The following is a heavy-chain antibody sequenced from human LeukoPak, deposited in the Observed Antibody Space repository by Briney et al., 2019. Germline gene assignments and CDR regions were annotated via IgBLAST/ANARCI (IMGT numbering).Heavy chain of an antibody. D-gene: IGHD3-3*01. V-gene: IGHV1-3*01. J-gene: IGHJ4*02. CDR3: ARLPYYDFWSGFDY. CDR2: INAGNGNT. Sequence: ASVKVSCKASGYTFTSYAMHWVRQAPGQRLEWMGWINAGNGNTKYSQKFQGRVTMTRDTSISTAYMELSRLRSDDTAVYYCARLPYYDFWSGFDYWGQGTLVTVSS. CDR1: GYTFTSYA.